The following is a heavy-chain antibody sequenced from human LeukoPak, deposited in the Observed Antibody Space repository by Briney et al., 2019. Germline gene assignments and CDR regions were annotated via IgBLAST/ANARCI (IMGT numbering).Heavy chain of an antibody. CDR1: GFTFSSYG. CDR3: ARRQGRRGIVGPTILKGAFDI. CDR2: IRYDGSNK. Sequence: PGGSLRLSCAASGFTFSSYGMHWVRQAPGKGLEWVAFIRYDGSNKYYADSVKGRFTISRDNSKNTLYLQMNSLRAEDTAVYYCARRQGRRGIVGPTILKGAFDIRGQGTMVTVSS. D-gene: IGHD1-26*01. V-gene: IGHV3-30*02. J-gene: IGHJ3*02.